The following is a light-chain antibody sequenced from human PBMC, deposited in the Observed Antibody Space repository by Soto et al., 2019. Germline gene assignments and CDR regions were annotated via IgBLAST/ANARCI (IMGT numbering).Light chain of an antibody. J-gene: IGLJ2*01. CDR1: SGHSSYI. Sequence: QLVLTQSSSASASLGSSVKLTCTLSSGHSSYIIAWHQQKPGKAPRYLMKLEGSGSYNKGSGVPDRFSGSSSGADRYLTISTLQFEDEADYYCETWDSNPRVFGGGTKLTVL. V-gene: IGLV4-60*02. CDR2: LEGSGSY. CDR3: ETWDSNPRV.